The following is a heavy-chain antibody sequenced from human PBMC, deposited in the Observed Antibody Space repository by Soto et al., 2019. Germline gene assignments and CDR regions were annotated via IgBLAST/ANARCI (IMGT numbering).Heavy chain of an antibody. CDR3: AKDRRVLPADNY. CDR1: GFTFSSYG. J-gene: IGHJ4*02. V-gene: IGHV3-23*01. CDR2: IRGAGGST. Sequence: EVQLLESGGGLVQPGGSLRLSCAASGFTFSSYGMSWVRQAPGKGLVWVSAIRGAGGSTYYADSVKGRFTISRDNSKNTLYLQMHSLRAEDTAVYYCAKDRRVLPADNYWGQGTLVTVSS. D-gene: IGHD2-2*01.